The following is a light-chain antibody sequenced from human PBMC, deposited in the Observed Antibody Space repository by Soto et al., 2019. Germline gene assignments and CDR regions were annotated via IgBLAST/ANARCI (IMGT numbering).Light chain of an antibody. CDR3: AAWDDGLGGSVL. Sequence: QSVLTQPPSASGTPGQRVTISCSGSSSNIGNNYVYWYQQLPGTAPKLIIYRNNQRPSGVPDRFSGYKSVTSASLAISELRSEDEAEYYCAAWDDGLGGSVLFCGGTQLTVL. J-gene: IGLJ2*01. CDR1: SSNIGNNY. V-gene: IGLV1-47*01. CDR2: RNN.